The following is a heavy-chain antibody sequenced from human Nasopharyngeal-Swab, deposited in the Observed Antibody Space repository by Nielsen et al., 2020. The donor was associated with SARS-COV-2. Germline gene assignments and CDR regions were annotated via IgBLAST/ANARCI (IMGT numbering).Heavy chain of an antibody. J-gene: IGHJ5*02. CDR1: GFTFSSYC. CDR2: IWYYWSTK. CDR3: AGDIGPFAAPNWFDP. D-gene: IGHD6-13*01. V-gene: IGHV3-30*02. Sequence: GSLRISCSASGFTFSSYCMHWVRQAPGKGLEGVSFIWYYWSTKYYADSVKGRFTISRDNSKNPLYLQMNSLRDEDTDVYYCAGDIGPFAAPNWFDPWGQGTLVTVSS.